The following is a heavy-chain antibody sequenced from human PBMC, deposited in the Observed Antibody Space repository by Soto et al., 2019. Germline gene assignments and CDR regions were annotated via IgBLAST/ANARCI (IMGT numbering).Heavy chain of an antibody. Sequence: EVQLVESGGDLVQTGGSLRLSCAASGFTFSMHAIHWVRQAPGKGLDFVSGLSGNGRSTYYANSVKGRFTISRDNSKKTLYLQMGSLRAEDTAVYYCARVRQDYGDYDYWGQGTLVTVSS. D-gene: IGHD4-17*01. J-gene: IGHJ4*02. CDR2: LSGNGRST. CDR3: ARVRQDYGDYDY. V-gene: IGHV3-64*01. CDR1: GFTFSMHA.